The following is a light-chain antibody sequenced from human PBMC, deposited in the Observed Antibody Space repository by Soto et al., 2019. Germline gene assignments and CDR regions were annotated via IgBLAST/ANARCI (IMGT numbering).Light chain of an antibody. CDR2: AAF. V-gene: IGKV1-16*02. CDR3: QQYQSFPRT. CDR1: QGINNY. J-gene: IGKJ1*01. Sequence: DIQMTQSPSSLSASVGDRVTITCRASQGINNYLAWFQQKPGKAPKSLIYAAFSLHSGVPSKFSGNASGTDFTLTIRRLQPEDFAAYYCQQYQSFPRTFGQGTKVEIK.